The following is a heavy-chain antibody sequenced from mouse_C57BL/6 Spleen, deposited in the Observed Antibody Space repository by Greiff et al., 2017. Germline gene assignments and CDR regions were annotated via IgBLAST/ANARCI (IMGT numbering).Heavy chain of an antibody. CDR2: IWTGGGS. D-gene: IGHD2-3*01. Sequence: QVQLQQSGPGLVAPSQSLSITCTVSGFSLTSYAISWVRQPPGKGLEWLGVIWTGGGSTYNSALESRLSISKDNSKSQVFLKMNSLQTDDTARYYCARGDGSPFAYWGQGTLVTVSA. CDR3: ARGDGSPFAY. V-gene: IGHV2-9-1*01. J-gene: IGHJ3*01. CDR1: GFSLTSYA.